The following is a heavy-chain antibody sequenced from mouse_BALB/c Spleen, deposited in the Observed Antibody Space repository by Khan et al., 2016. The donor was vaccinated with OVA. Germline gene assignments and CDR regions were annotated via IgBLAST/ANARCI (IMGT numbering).Heavy chain of an antibody. V-gene: IGHV1-7*01. CDR1: GYTFTSYW. Sequence: QVQLKQSGAELAKPGASVKMSCKASGYTFTSYWMHWVKQRPGQGLEWIGYINPSTGYTEYNQRFKDKATLTADKSSSTAYMQLSSLTSEESAFDYCANHGSSSAWLTYWGQGTLVTVSA. CDR2: INPSTGYT. D-gene: IGHD1-1*01. J-gene: IGHJ3*01. CDR3: ANHGSSSAWLTY.